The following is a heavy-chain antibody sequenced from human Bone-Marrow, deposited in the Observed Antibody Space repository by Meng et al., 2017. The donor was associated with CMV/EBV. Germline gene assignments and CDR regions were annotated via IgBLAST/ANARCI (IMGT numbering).Heavy chain of an antibody. V-gene: IGHV3-48*03. Sequence: GESLKISCAASGFTFSSYEMNWVRQAPGKGLEWVSYISSSGSTIYYADSVKGRFTISRDNAKNSLYLQMNSLRAEDTAVYYCARDIRGYCSSTSCYWFDPWGQGTLVTASS. CDR3: ARDIRGYCSSTSCYWFDP. J-gene: IGHJ5*02. D-gene: IGHD2-2*01. CDR2: ISSSGSTI. CDR1: GFTFSSYE.